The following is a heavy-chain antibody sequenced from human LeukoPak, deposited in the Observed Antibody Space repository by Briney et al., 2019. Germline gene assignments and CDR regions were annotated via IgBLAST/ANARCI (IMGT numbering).Heavy chain of an antibody. D-gene: IGHD2-2*02. J-gene: IGHJ4*02. Sequence: GGSLRLSCAASGFTFSSYATHWVRQAPGKGLEWVAVISYDGSNKYYADSVKGRFTISRDNSKNTLYLQMNSLRAEDTAVYYCARDRTRWDIVVVPAAIFDYWGQGTLVTVSS. CDR3: ARDRTRWDIVVVPAAIFDY. CDR2: ISYDGSNK. V-gene: IGHV3-30-3*01. CDR1: GFTFSSYA.